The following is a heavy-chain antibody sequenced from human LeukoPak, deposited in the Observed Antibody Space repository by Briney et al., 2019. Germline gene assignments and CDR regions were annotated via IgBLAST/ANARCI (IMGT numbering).Heavy chain of an antibody. CDR3: TTDAGGSSSL. Sequence: GESLRLSCAASGFTVSDAWMSWVRQAPGKGLEWVGRIKRKTDGGTTDYAAPVKGRFTISRDDSKNTLYLQMNSLKTEDTAVYSCTTDAGGSSSLWGQGTLVTVSS. V-gene: IGHV3-15*01. CDR2: IKRKTDGGTT. CDR1: GFTVSDAW. D-gene: IGHD1-26*01. J-gene: IGHJ4*02.